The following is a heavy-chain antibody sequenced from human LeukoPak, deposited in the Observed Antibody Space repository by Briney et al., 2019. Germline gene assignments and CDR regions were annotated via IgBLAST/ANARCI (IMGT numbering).Heavy chain of an antibody. Sequence: SETLSLTCTVSGGSISSYYWSWIRQAAGKGVEWIGRIYTSGSTNYNPSLKSRVTMSVDTSKNQFSLKLSSVTAADTAVYFCARDPCNSTSCHRRYGLDQWGQGTLVTLSS. CDR1: GGSISSYY. D-gene: IGHD2-2*01. V-gene: IGHV4-4*07. CDR3: ARDPCNSTSCHRRYGLDQ. CDR2: IYTSGST. J-gene: IGHJ4*02.